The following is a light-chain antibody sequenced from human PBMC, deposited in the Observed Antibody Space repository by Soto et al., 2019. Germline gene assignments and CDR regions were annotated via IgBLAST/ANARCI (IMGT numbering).Light chain of an antibody. CDR3: QQYNNWPGT. J-gene: IGKJ1*01. CDR1: RSVSGN. CDR2: GAS. V-gene: IGKV3-15*01. Sequence: EIIITQSPATLSVSTGERVTLSCRASRSVSGNLAWYQLKPGQAPRLLISGASARATGFPARFSGSGSGTEFTLTISSLQSEDFAVYYCQQYNNWPGTFGQGAKVDI.